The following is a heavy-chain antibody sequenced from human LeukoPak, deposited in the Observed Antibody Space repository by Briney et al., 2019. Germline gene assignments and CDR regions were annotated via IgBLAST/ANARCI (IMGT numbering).Heavy chain of an antibody. Sequence: GGSLRLSCVASGFSFRNYAIHWVRQAPGKGLEYVSVINTDGRITYYADSVKGRFTISRDNSKNTLYLQMNSLRAEDTAVYYCAKDLAATYYDILTGYWSSYYYGMDVWGQGTTVTVSS. J-gene: IGHJ6*02. V-gene: IGHV3-64*02. CDR1: GFSFRNYA. D-gene: IGHD3-9*01. CDR2: INTDGRIT. CDR3: AKDLAATYYDILTGYWSSYYYGMDV.